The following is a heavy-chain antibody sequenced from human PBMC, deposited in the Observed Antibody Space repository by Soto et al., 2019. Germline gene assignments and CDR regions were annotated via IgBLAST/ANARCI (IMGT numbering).Heavy chain of an antibody. V-gene: IGHV4-61*08. J-gene: IGHJ4*02. Sequence: SETLSLTCTVSGGSIDSGDYYWSWIRQPPGKGLEWIGYVYYSGTTNYNPFLKSRVTLSLDKSKNQFSLRLSSVTTADTALYYCARTTAVPNTLRSRYFFDYWGQGTLVTVSS. CDR3: ARTTAVPNTLRSRYFFDY. D-gene: IGHD4-17*01. CDR2: VYYSGTT. CDR1: GGSIDSGDYY.